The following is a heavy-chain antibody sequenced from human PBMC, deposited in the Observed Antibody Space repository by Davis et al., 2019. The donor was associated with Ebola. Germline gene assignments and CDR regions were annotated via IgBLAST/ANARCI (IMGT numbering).Heavy chain of an antibody. CDR2: ISSSSNYI. V-gene: IGHV3-21*01. Sequence: GGSLRLSCAGSGFSFVSYAMTWVRQAPGKGLEWVSFISSSSNYIYYADSVKGRFTVSRDNAKNSLYLQMNSLRAEDTAVYYCVRDPALVVTGGGWFFGLWGRGTLVTVSS. D-gene: IGHD2-21*02. CDR3: VRDPALVVTGGGWFFGL. CDR1: GFSFVSYA. J-gene: IGHJ2*01.